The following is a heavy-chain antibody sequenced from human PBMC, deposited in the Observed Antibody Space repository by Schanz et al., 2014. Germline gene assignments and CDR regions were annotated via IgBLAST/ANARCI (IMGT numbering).Heavy chain of an antibody. CDR2: IAGDGGGP. V-gene: IGHV3-23*01. CDR1: GFTFRRYG. CDR3: ARGSGTFDS. D-gene: IGHD3-3*01. J-gene: IGHJ4*02. Sequence: EVQMLESGGGLVQPGGSLRLSCVASGFTFRRYGMSWVRQAPGKGLEWVSVIAGDGGGPNYVDSVKGRFTISRDNSDNTLYLKMNNLRAEDTAVYYCARGSGTFDSWGQGTLVTVSS.